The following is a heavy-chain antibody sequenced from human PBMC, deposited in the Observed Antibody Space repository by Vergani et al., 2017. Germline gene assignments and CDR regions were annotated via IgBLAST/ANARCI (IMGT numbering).Heavy chain of an antibody. J-gene: IGHJ3*02. CDR3: AARSYSSSWYGAFDI. V-gene: IGHV3-9*01. CDR1: GFTFYDYA. D-gene: IGHD6-13*01. CDR2: ISWNSGSI. Sequence: EVQLVESGGGLVQPGRSLRLSCAASGFTFYDYAMHWVRQAPGKGLEWVSGISWNSGSIGYADSVKGRFTISRDNAKNSLYLQMNSLKAEDTALYYCAARSYSSSWYGAFDIWGQGTMVTVSS.